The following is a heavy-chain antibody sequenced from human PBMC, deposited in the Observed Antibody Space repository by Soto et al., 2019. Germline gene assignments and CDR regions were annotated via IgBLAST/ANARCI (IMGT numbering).Heavy chain of an antibody. CDR1: GGSFSGYY. J-gene: IGHJ5*02. V-gene: IGHV4-34*01. CDR3: ARGQKYYGSGSYYRVANWFDP. D-gene: IGHD3-10*01. Sequence: QVQLQQWGAGLLKPSETLSLTCAVYGGSFSGYYWSWIRQPPGKGLEWIGEINHSGSTNYNPSLKSRVTLSVDTSKNQFSLKLSSVTAADTAVYYCARGQKYYGSGSYYRVANWFDPWGQGTLVTVSS. CDR2: INHSGST.